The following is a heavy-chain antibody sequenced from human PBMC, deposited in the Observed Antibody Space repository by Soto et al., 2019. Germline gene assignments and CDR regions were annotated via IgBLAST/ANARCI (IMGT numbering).Heavy chain of an antibody. CDR2: ISPYNGNT. CDR1: GYIFITYG. CDR3: ARDGGYSYGFDY. J-gene: IGHJ4*02. D-gene: IGHD5-18*01. Sequence: GASVKVSCKASGYIFITYGISWVRQAPGQGLEWMGRISPYNGNTNYAQNLQGRVTMTTDTSTSTAYMELRSLRSDDTAVYYCARDGGYSYGFDYWGQGTLVTVSS. V-gene: IGHV1-18*01.